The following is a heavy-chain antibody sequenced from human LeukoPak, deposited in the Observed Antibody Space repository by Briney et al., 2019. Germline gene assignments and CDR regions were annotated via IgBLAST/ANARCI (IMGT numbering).Heavy chain of an antibody. D-gene: IGHD4-17*01. Sequence: PSQTLSLTCTVSGGSISSGSYYWSWIRQPAGKGLEWIGRIYTSGSTNYNPSLKSRVTISVDTSKNQFSLKLSSVTAADTAVYYCARDDYGDNNWFDPWGQGTLVTVSS. CDR3: ARDDYGDNNWFDP. CDR1: GGSISSGSYY. J-gene: IGHJ5*02. CDR2: IYTSGST. V-gene: IGHV4-61*02.